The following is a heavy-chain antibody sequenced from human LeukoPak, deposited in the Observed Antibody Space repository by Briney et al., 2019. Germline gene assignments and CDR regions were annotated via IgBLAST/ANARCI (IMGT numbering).Heavy chain of an antibody. CDR1: GGTFSSYA. J-gene: IGHJ4*02. CDR3: AREGAGDYYDSSGQIDY. CDR2: IIPIFGTA. Sequence: GASVKVSFKASGGTFSSYAISWVRQAPGQGLEWMGGIIPIFGTANYAQKFQGRVTITADESTSTAYMELSSLRSEDTAVYYCAREGAGDYYDSSGQIDYWGQGTLVTVSS. D-gene: IGHD3-22*01. V-gene: IGHV1-69*13.